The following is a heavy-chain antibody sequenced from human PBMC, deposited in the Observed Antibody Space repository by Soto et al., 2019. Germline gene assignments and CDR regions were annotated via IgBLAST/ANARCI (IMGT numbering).Heavy chain of an antibody. CDR3: ARRAQNYYGLDV. V-gene: IGHV5-51*01. Sequence: GESLKISCKGSGYSFTNYWIGWVRHMPGKGLEWMGIIYPDDSETRYNPSFQGQVTISADKSISTTYLQWSSLKASDTAIYYCARRAQNYYGLDVWGQGTTVTVSS. J-gene: IGHJ6*02. CDR1: GYSFTNYW. CDR2: IYPDDSET.